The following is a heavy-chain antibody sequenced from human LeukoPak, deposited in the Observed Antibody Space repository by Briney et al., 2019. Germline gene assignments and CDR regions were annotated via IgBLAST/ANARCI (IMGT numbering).Heavy chain of an antibody. D-gene: IGHD2-8*01. CDR2: ISDSGDYT. V-gene: IGHV3-23*01. J-gene: IGHJ4*02. Sequence: GGSLTLSCAGSGFTFSSYAMSWVRQAPGQGLEWVSVISDSGDYTSYADSVRGRFTISRDNSRNTLYLQMISLRPEDTAVYYCAKDSSILKYCTNGVCSPFDYWGQGTLVTVSS. CDR1: GFTFSSYA. CDR3: AKDSSILKYCTNGVCSPFDY.